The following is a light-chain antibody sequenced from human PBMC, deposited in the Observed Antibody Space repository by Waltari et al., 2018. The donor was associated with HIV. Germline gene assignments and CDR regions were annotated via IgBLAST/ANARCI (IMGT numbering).Light chain of an antibody. CDR3: CSYAGSYTFV. J-gene: IGLJ3*02. CDR1: SSDVGGYNS. CDR2: DVT. V-gene: IGLV2-11*03. Sequence: ISCTGTSSDVGGYNSVSWYQQHPGKALKLMIYDVTKRPSGVPDRFSGSKSGNTASLTISGLQAEDEADYYCCSYAGSYTFVFGGGTKLTVL.